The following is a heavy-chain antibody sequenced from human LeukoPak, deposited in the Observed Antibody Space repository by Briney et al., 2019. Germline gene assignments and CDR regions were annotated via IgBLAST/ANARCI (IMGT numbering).Heavy chain of an antibody. CDR1: GFTFSHHA. Sequence: GGSLRFSCSGSGFTFSHHAMHWVRQAPGKGLEYTSAINSNGGSTYYADSVKGRFTISRDNSRNTLYLQMSSLRAEDTAVYYCASDIAVVPRAFDIWGQGTMVTVSS. D-gene: IGHD2-2*01. V-gene: IGHV3-64D*06. J-gene: IGHJ3*02. CDR3: ASDIAVVPRAFDI. CDR2: INSNGGST.